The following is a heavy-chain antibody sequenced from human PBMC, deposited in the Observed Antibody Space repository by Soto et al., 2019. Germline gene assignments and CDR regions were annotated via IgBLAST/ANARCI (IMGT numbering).Heavy chain of an antibody. CDR3: ARQYCGGDCYLAFDI. V-gene: IGHV3-53*01. D-gene: IGHD2-21*02. CDR1: GFTVNSNY. CDR2: IHSGSIT. Sequence: EVQVVESGGGLVQPGGSLRLSCAASGFTVNSNYMSWVRQAPGKGLEWVSVIHSGSITYYADSVKGRFTSSRDHSKNALFLQMNSLRAEDTAVYYCARQYCGGDCYLAFDIWGQGTLVTVSS. J-gene: IGHJ3*02.